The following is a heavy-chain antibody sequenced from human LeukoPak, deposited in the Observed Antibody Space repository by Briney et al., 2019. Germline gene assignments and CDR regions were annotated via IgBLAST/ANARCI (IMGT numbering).Heavy chain of an antibody. CDR3: ARLAAAGTEWFDP. CDR1: GGSISGYY. V-gene: IGHV4-59*08. Sequence: SETLSLTCTVSGGSISGYYWSWIWQPPGKGLEWIGYIYYSGSTNYNPSLKSRVTISVDTSKNQFSLKLSSVTAADTAVYYCARLAAAGTEWFDPWGQGTLVTVSS. D-gene: IGHD6-13*01. CDR2: IYYSGST. J-gene: IGHJ5*02.